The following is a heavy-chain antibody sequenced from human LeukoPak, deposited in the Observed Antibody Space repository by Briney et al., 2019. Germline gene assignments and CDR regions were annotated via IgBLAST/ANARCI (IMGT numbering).Heavy chain of an antibody. V-gene: IGHV3-53*05. CDR1: GFTVSSNY. J-gene: IGHJ4*02. D-gene: IGHD3-22*01. CDR3: AKDPSSYYYDSSGYYPGY. Sequence: GGSLRLSCAASGFTVSSNYMSWVRQAPGKGLEWVSVIYSGGSTYYADSVKGRFTISRDNSKNTLYLQMNSLRAEDTAVYYCAKDPSSYYYDSSGYYPGYWGQGTLVTVSS. CDR2: IYSGGST.